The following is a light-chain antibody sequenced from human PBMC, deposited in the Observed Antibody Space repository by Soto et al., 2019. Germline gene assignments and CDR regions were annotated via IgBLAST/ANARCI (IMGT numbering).Light chain of an antibody. V-gene: IGKV2-28*01. Sequence: IVMTQSPLSLPVTPGEPASISCRSSQSLLHTNGYNYLDWYLQRPGQSPQLLIYWGSNRASGVPDRFSGSGSGTDFTLKISRVEAEDVEVYYCMQALQTPPYTFGQGTKLEIK. J-gene: IGKJ2*01. CDR2: WGS. CDR1: QSLLHTNGYNY. CDR3: MQALQTPPYT.